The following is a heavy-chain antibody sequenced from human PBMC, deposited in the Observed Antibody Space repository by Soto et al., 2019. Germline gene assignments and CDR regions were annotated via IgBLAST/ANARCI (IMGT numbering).Heavy chain of an antibody. J-gene: IGHJ4*02. V-gene: IGHV3-30-3*01. CDR1: GFTFSSYA. CDR3: ARDYRDYLDY. D-gene: IGHD4-17*01. Sequence: QVQLVESGGGVVQPGRSLRLSCAASGFTFSSYAMHWVRQAPGKGLERVAVISYDGSNKYYADSVKGRFTISRDNSKNTLYLQMNSLRAEDTAVYYCARDYRDYLDYWGQGTLVTVSS. CDR2: ISYDGSNK.